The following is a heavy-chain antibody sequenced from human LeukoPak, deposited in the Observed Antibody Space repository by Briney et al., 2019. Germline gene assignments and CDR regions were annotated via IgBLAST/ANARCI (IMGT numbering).Heavy chain of an antibody. CDR3: IRYGYNLAEYYQH. CDR2: IKSKTDGGTT. D-gene: IGHD5-24*01. J-gene: IGHJ1*01. V-gene: IGHV3-15*07. Sequence: PGGSLRLSCAASGFIFSNAWMNWVRQAPGKGLEWVGHIKSKTDGGTTDYAAPVKGRFTISRDDSKNTLYLQMNSLKTEDTAVYYCIRYGYNLAEYYQHWGQDTLVTVSS. CDR1: GFIFSNAW.